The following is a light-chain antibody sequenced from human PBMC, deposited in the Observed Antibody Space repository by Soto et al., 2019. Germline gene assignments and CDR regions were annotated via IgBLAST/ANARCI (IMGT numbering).Light chain of an antibody. J-gene: IGKJ5*01. CDR2: AAS. CDR3: QQTYSISFT. V-gene: IGKV1-39*01. Sequence: DIQMTQSPSSLSASVGYIFTITCRASQSISSYLNWYQQKPGKAPKLLIYAASSLQSGVPSRFSGSGSGTDFTLTISRLHPEDFATYYCQQTYSISFTFGQGTRMEIK. CDR1: QSISSY.